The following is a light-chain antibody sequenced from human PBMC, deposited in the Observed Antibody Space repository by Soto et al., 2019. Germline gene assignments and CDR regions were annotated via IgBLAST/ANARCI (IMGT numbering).Light chain of an antibody. V-gene: IGKV1-39*01. CDR1: QSISNF. Sequence: DIQMTQSPASRSGSLGDRVTITCRARQSISNFVNWDQHKPGNAAKVLSSAAATLQGGGPPRFSCSGAGTDFTLTISNLQPEASAIYYCQQYYNSVLTVAGGTNVDSK. CDR2: AAA. CDR3: QQYYNSVLT. J-gene: IGKJ4*01.